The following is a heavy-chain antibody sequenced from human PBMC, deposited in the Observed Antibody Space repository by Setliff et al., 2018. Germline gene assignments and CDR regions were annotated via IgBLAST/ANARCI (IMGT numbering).Heavy chain of an antibody. V-gene: IGHV3-15*05. CDR3: ARVGSKPQLGWFDP. J-gene: IGHJ5*02. D-gene: IGHD1-26*01. CDR2: IKSNVDFGTT. CDR1: GFTFSNAW. Sequence: GGSLRLSCAAPGFTFSNAWMSWVRQAPGKGLEWVGRIKSNVDFGTTDYAAPVKGRFTISRDDSRNTLYLQMNSLTAEDTAVYYCARVGSKPQLGWFDPWGQGTLVTVSS.